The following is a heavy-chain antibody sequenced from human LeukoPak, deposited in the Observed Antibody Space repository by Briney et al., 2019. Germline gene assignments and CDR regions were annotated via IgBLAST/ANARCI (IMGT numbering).Heavy chain of an antibody. CDR2: ISAYNGNT. Sequence: ASVKVSCKASGCTFTSYGISWVRQAPGQGLEWMGWISAYNGNTNYAQKLQGRVTMTTDTSTSTAYMELRSLRSDDTAVYYCARVYCSSTSCLEADYWGQGTLVTVSS. CDR1: GCTFTSYG. CDR3: ARVYCSSTSCLEADY. V-gene: IGHV1-18*04. J-gene: IGHJ4*02. D-gene: IGHD2-2*01.